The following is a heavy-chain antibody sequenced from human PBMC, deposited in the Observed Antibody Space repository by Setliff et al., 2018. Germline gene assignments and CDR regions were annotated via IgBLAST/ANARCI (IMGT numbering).Heavy chain of an antibody. CDR3: ARASSGWYSAYYYYMDV. D-gene: IGHD6-19*01. CDR2: INRRGST. J-gene: IGHJ6*03. Sequence: PSETLSLTCTVSGGSVNSGYDNWNWLRQPAGKGLEWIGHINRRGSTNFSPSLKSRVTISLDTSKNQFSLHLTSVTAADTAVYYCARASSGWYSAYYYYMDVWGKGTTVTVSS. V-gene: IGHV4-61*09. CDR1: GGSVNSGYDN.